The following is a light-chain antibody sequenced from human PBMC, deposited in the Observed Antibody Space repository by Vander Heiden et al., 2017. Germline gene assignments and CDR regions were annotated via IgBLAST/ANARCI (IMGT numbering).Light chain of an antibody. CDR3: QQHYSSPLT. Sequence: DTELTQSPSSLSASVGDRVTNTCRASQAISSSFAWYQQKPGKAPKSLIYAAATLQSGVPSRFSGSGSGTEFTLTISSLQPEDFATYYCQQHYSSPLTLGGGTKVEMK. CDR1: QAISSS. V-gene: IGKV1-9*01. CDR2: AAA. J-gene: IGKJ4*01.